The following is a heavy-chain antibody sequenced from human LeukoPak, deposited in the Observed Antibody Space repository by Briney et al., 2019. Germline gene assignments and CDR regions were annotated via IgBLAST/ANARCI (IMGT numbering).Heavy chain of an antibody. J-gene: IGHJ3*02. V-gene: IGHV4-34*01. CDR1: GGSFSGYY. CDR3: AQDHYDFWSGYYRHDAFDT. Sequence: SETLSLTCAVYGGSFSGYYWSWIRQPPGKGLEWIGEINHSGSTNYNPSLKSRVTISVDTSKNQFSLKLSSVTAADTAVYYCAQDHYDFWSGYYRHDAFDTWGQGTMVTVSS. D-gene: IGHD3-3*01. CDR2: INHSGST.